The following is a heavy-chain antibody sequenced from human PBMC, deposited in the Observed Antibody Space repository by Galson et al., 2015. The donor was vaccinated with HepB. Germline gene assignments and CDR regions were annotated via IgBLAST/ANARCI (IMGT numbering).Heavy chain of an antibody. CDR3: ARVAGWAPGDYFDY. CDR2: ISTSGGT. J-gene: IGHJ4*02. Sequence: SLRLSCAASGFTFSSYGLSWVRQAPGQGLEWVSGISTSGGTNILQKFKGRVTMTRDTASSTVYMELNTLRSDDAAVYYCARVAGWAPGDYFDYWGQGSLVTVSS. CDR1: GFTFSSYG. D-gene: IGHD1-26*01. V-gene: IGHV3-21*04.